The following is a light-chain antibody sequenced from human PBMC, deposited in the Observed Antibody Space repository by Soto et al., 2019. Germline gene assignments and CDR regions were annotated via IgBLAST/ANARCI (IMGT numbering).Light chain of an antibody. J-gene: IGKJ1*01. V-gene: IGKV1-5*03. CDR3: QQYNNYPRT. Sequence: DIQITQFPSTLSASVGDRVTITCRASQSVDTWLAWYQQKPGKAPSLLIYRASSLESGVPSRFSGSGSGTEFTLTIRILQPDDFASYYCQQYNNYPRTFGQGTKVEVK. CDR2: RAS. CDR1: QSVDTW.